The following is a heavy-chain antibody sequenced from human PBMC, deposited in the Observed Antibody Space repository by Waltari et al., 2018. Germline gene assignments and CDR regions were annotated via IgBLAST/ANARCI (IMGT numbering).Heavy chain of an antibody. D-gene: IGHD2-21*01. CDR3: TRRMMTAIAGGGASDV. CDR2: LYGTATT. V-gene: IGHV4-38-2*01. J-gene: IGHJ3*01. Sequence: QVQLQESGPRLVKQSETLSLSCAVSGYSISSGWYWVWMRHLPGKGREWIGSLYGTATTSYSPSLQSRVTISSDTSTNNFNLNLTSVTAADTATYYCTRRMMTAIAGGGASDVWGQGTLVTVSS. CDR1: GYSISSGWY.